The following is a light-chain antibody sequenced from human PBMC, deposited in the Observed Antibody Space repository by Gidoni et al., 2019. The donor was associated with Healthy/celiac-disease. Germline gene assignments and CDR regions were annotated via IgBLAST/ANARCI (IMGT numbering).Light chain of an antibody. CDR1: QSVSSY. J-gene: IGKJ3*01. CDR3: QQRSSWPRVT. CDR2: AAS. V-gene: IGKV3-11*01. Sequence: EIVLTQSPATLSLSPGERATLSCRASQSVSSYLAWYQQKPGQAPRLLIYAASNRATGVPARFSGSGSGTDFTLTISSLEPEDFAVYYCQQRSSWPRVTFGPGTKVEIK.